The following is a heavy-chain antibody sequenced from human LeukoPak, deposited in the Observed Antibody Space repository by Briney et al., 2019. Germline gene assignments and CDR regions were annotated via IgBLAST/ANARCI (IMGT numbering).Heavy chain of an antibody. D-gene: IGHD2-15*01. Sequence: PGGSLRLSCAASGFTFSSYAMSWVRQAPGKGLELVSSISATGGSTYYADSVKGRFTISRDNSKNTLYLQMNSLRAEDTAVYYCAKGFIGYCSGGRCSTFDYWGQGTLVTVSS. CDR3: AKGFIGYCSGGRCSTFDY. CDR1: GFTFSSYA. CDR2: ISATGGST. V-gene: IGHV3-23*01. J-gene: IGHJ4*02.